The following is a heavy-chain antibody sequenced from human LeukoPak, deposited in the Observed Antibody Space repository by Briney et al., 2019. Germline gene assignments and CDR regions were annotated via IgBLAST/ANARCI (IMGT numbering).Heavy chain of an antibody. CDR1: GYTFTGYY. D-gene: IGHD2-2*01. J-gene: IGHJ6*03. V-gene: IGHV1-2*02. CDR3: ARGSRYCSSTSCYQESYYYYMDV. Sequence: ASVKVSCKASGYTFTGYYMHWARQAPGQGLEWMGWINPNSGGTNYAQKFQGRVTMTRDTSISTAYMELSRLRSDDTAVYYCARGSRYCSSTSCYQESYYYYMDVWGKGTTVTVSS. CDR2: INPNSGGT.